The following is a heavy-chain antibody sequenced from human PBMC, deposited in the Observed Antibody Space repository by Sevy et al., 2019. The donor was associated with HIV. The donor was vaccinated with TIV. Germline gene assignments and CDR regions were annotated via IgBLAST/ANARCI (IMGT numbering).Heavy chain of an antibody. Sequence: GGSLRLSCAASGFTFSDYYMSWIRQAPGKGLEWVSYISSSGSTIYYADSVKGRFTISRDNAKNSLNRQMTSLRVEDTAGYYCPRDLSSRSYKSRVRYYYGMAVWGQGTTVTVSS. CDR1: GFTFSDYY. J-gene: IGHJ6*02. CDR2: ISSSGSTI. D-gene: IGHD3-10*01. V-gene: IGHV3-11*01. CDR3: PRDLSSRSYKSRVRYYYGMAV.